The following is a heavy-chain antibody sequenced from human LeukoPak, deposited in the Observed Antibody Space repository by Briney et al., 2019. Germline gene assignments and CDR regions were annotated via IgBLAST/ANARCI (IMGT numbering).Heavy chain of an antibody. CDR3: AKGELSLHYMDV. CDR1: GFTFSSYG. Sequence: GGSLRLSCAASGFTFSSYGMHWVRQAPGKGLEWVAVIWYDGSNKYYADSVKGRFTISRDNSKNTLYLQMNSLRAEDTAVYYCAKGELSLHYMDVWGKGTTVTVSS. CDR2: IWYDGSNK. V-gene: IGHV3-33*06. J-gene: IGHJ6*03.